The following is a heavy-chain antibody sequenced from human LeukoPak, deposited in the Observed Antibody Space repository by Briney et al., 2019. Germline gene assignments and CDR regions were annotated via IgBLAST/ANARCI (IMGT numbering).Heavy chain of an antibody. J-gene: IGHJ4*02. CDR2: ISGSGGST. CDR1: GFTFISYA. V-gene: IGHV3-23*01. D-gene: IGHD6-19*01. CDR3: ARTGYSSGWYEDYFDY. Sequence: PGRSLRLSCAASGFTFISYAMGWVRQAPGKGLEWVSTISGSGGSTFYADSVKGRFTVSRDNSKNTLYLQMNSLRAEDTAVYYCARTGYSSGWYEDYFDYWGQGTLVTVSS.